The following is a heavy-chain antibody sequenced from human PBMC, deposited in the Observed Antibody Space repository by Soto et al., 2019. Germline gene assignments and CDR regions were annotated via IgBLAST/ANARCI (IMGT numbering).Heavy chain of an antibody. Sequence: QVQLVQSGAEVKKPGASVKVSCKASGYTFTSYGISWVRQAPGQGLEWMGWISAYNGNTNYAQKLQGRVTMTTDTSTSPAYMELRSLRSDDPAVYYCARATPMYYGSETGWFDPWGQGTLVTVSS. CDR3: ARATPMYYGSETGWFDP. CDR2: ISAYNGNT. V-gene: IGHV1-18*01. D-gene: IGHD3-10*01. CDR1: GYTFTSYG. J-gene: IGHJ5*02.